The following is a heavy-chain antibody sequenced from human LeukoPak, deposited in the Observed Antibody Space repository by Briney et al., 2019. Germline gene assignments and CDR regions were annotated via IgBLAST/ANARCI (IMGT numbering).Heavy chain of an antibody. J-gene: IGHJ4*02. CDR3: ARGGNWNYFDY. Sequence: GGSLRLSCAASGSTFSSYAMSWVRQAPGKGLEWVSAISGSGGSTYYADSVKGRFTISRDNSKNTLYLQMNSLRAEDTAVYYCARGGNWNYFDYWGQGTLVTVSS. CDR2: ISGSGGST. CDR1: GSTFSSYA. V-gene: IGHV3-23*01. D-gene: IGHD1-20*01.